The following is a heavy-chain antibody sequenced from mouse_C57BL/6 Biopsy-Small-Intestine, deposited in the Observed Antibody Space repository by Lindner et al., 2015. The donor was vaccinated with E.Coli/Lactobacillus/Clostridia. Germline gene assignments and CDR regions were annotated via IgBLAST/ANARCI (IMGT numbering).Heavy chain of an antibody. CDR3: AKIATVVATDWYLDV. J-gene: IGHJ1*03. CDR2: IYPRSGNT. V-gene: IGHV1-81*01. CDR1: GYTFTSYG. D-gene: IGHD1-1*01. Sequence: VQLQESGAELARPGASVKLSCKASGYTFTSYGISWVKQRTGQGLEWIGEIYPRSGNTYYNEKFKGKATLTADKSSSTAYMELRSLTSEDSAVYFCAKIATVVATDWYLDVWGTGTTVTVSS.